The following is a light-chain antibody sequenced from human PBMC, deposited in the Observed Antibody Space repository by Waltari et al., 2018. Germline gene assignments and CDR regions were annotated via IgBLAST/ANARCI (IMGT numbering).Light chain of an antibody. CDR1: NTDVGRHYL. J-gene: IGLJ1*01. V-gene: IGLV2-23*02. Sequence: QSALTQPASVSGSPGQSITISCTGTNTDVGRHYLLPWYQQHPGKAPKLIIYDVNKRPSGVPNRFSGSKSGNTASLTMSGLQAEDEADYYCCSFAHRSTYVFGTGTKVTVL. CDR2: DVN. CDR3: CSFAHRSTYV.